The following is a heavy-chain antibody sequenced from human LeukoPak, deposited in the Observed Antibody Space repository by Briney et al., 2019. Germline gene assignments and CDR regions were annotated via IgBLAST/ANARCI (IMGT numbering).Heavy chain of an antibody. CDR1: GGTFSSYA. V-gene: IGHV1-69*13. Sequence: GASVKVSCKASGGTFSSYAISWVRQAPGQGLEWMGGIIPIFGTANYAQKFQGRVTITADESTSTAYMELSSLRSEDTAVYYRATTVVVVPAHPSYYYYYMDVWGKGTTVTVSS. CDR2: IIPIFGTA. J-gene: IGHJ6*03. D-gene: IGHD2-2*01. CDR3: ATTVVVVPAHPSYYYYYMDV.